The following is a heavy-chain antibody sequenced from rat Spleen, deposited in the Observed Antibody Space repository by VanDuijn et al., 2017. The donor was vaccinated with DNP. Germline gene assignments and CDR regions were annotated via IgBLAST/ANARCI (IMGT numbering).Heavy chain of an antibody. Sequence: EVQLVESGGDLVQPGRSLKLSCVASGFTFNYYWMAWIRQVPGKGLEWIASITSGSGTTSYSDAVKGRFMISRDDTKNTLSLQMNSLRSEDTATYYCAKANGRDWGQGVMVTVSS. J-gene: IGHJ2*01. V-gene: IGHV5-31*01. CDR3: AKANGRD. D-gene: IGHD4-3*01. CDR1: GFTFNYYW. CDR2: ITSGSGTT.